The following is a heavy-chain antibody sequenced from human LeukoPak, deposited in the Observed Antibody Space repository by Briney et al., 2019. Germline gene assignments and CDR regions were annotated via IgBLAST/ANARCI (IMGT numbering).Heavy chain of an antibody. V-gene: IGHV4-31*03. CDR2: IYYSGST. CDR3: ARARRVRGVIIFDY. D-gene: IGHD3-10*01. J-gene: IGHJ4*02. CDR1: GGSISSGGYY. Sequence: PSETLSLTCTVSGGSISSGGYYWSWIRQHPGKGLEWIGYIYYSGSTYYNPSLKSRVTISVDTSKNQFSLKLSSVTAADTAVYYCARARRVRGVIIFDYWGQGTLVTVSS.